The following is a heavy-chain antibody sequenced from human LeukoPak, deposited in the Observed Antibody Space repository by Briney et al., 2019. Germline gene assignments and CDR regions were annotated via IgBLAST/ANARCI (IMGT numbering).Heavy chain of an antibody. V-gene: IGHV4-61*02. CDR2: IYTGGST. CDR3: ARDSFDGSGYRPFDF. D-gene: IGHD3-22*01. CDR1: GGSISSDHYY. J-gene: IGHJ4*02. Sequence: PSETLSLTCTVSGGSISSDHYYRNWIRQPAGKGLEWIGRIYTGGSTNYNPSLKSRVTISIDTSKKQFSLKLSSVTAADTAVYYCARDSFDGSGYRPFDFWGQGTLVTVSS.